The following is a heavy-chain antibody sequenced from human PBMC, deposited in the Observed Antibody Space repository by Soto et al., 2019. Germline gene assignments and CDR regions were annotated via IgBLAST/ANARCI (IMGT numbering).Heavy chain of an antibody. Sequence: GGSLRFSCAASGFTFSNYWMSWVRQAPGKGLEWVANIKQDGSEKYYVDSVKGRFTISRDNAKNSLYLQMNSLRAEDTAVYYCARGTTVTTFYDYYYYMDVWGKGTTVTVSS. CDR3: ARGTTVTTFYDYYYYMDV. V-gene: IGHV3-7*01. J-gene: IGHJ6*03. CDR1: GFTFSNYW. D-gene: IGHD4-17*01. CDR2: IKQDGSEK.